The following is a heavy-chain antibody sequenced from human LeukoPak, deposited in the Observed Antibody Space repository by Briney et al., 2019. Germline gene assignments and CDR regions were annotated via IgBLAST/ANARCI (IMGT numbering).Heavy chain of an antibody. V-gene: IGHV3-33*01. D-gene: IGHD6-19*01. J-gene: IGHJ5*02. CDR2: IWYDGSNK. Sequence: GGSLRLSCAASGFTFSSYGMHWVRQAPGKGLEWVAVIWYDGSNKYYADSVKGRFTISRDNSKNTLYLQMNSLRAEDTAVYYCATEAVAGKGSVNWFDPWGQGTLVTVSS. CDR3: ATEAVAGKGSVNWFDP. CDR1: GFTFSSYG.